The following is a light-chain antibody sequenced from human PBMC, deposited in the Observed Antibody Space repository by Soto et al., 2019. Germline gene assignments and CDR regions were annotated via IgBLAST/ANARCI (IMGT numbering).Light chain of an antibody. CDR2: AAS. Sequence: EIVMTQSPSPLSASPGDRVTITCRASQSISSYLAWYQQKPGHAPTLLISAASTWATRVPARFSGSGSGADFTLTISRLQADDFAFYYCQQCNSWPLTFGGGTKVEIK. J-gene: IGKJ4*01. CDR1: QSISSY. CDR3: QQCNSWPLT. V-gene: IGKV3-15*01.